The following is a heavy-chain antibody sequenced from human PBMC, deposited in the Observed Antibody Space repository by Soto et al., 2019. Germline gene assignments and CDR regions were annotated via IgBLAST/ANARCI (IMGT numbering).Heavy chain of an antibody. J-gene: IGHJ3*02. CDR3: ANSYSGYDYDAFDI. Sequence: QVQLVESGGGVVQPGRSLRLSCAASGFTFSSYGMHWVRQAPGKGLEWVAVKSYDGSNKYYADSVKGRFTISRDNSKNTLYLQMNSLRAEDTAVYYCANSYSGYDYDAFDIWGQGTMVTVSS. CDR1: GFTFSSYG. V-gene: IGHV3-30*18. D-gene: IGHD5-12*01. CDR2: KSYDGSNK.